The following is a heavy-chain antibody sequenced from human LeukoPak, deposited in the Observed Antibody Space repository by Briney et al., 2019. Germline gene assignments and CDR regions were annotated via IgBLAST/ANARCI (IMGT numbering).Heavy chain of an antibody. D-gene: IGHD6-19*01. V-gene: IGHV3-53*01. J-gene: IGHJ4*02. CDR2: IYGDGST. CDR1: GFPVSSNC. CDR3: ARGTVAGKAPY. Sequence: GGFLRLSCAASGFPVSSNCMTWVRQAPGKGLEWVSLIYGDGSTYYADSVKGRFTISRDNSRNTLYLQMNSLRAEDTAVYYCARGTVAGKAPYWGQGTLVTVSS.